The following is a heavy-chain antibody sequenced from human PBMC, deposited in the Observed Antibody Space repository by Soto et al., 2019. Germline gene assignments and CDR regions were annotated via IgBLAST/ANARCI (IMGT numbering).Heavy chain of an antibody. D-gene: IGHD4-4*01. J-gene: IGHJ6*03. CDR2: ISIHNGNT. Sequence: QAQLLQSGGELKKSGASVKVSCKASGYTFNTYGISWVRQAPGQGLEWMAWISIHNGNTNFAQKFQGRVTLTTDTAPSTANMELRSLRSDDTAVYFCARMTTVHNSHYYVDVWGKGMTVNVSS. CDR1: GYTFNTYG. V-gene: IGHV1-18*04. CDR3: ARMTTVHNSHYYVDV.